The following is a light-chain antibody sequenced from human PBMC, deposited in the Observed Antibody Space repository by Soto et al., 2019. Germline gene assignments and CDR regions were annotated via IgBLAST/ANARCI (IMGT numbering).Light chain of an antibody. V-gene: IGKV1-5*03. Sequence: DIQMTQSPSTLSASVGDRVTITCRASQSISSWLAWYRQKPGKAPKLLIYKASSLESGVPSRFSGSGSGTEFTLTISSLQPDDFATYYCQHPGTFGQGTKVEIK. CDR2: KAS. CDR3: QHPGT. J-gene: IGKJ1*01. CDR1: QSISSW.